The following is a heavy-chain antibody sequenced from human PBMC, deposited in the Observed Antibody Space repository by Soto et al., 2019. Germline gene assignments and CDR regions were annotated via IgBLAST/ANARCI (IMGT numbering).Heavy chain of an antibody. CDR3: ASSDYDSSGYPSYYFDY. J-gene: IGHJ4*02. D-gene: IGHD3-22*01. CDR1: GGSISSSNW. Sequence: QVQLQESGPGLVKPSGTLSLTCAVSGGSISSSNWWSWVRQPPGKGLEWIGEIYHSGSTNYNPSLKSRVTISVDKSKNQFSLKLSSVTAADTAVYYCASSDYDSSGYPSYYFDYWGQGTLVTVSS. CDR2: IYHSGST. V-gene: IGHV4-4*02.